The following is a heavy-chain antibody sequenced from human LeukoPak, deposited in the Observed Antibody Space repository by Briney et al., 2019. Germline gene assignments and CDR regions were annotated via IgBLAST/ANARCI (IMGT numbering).Heavy chain of an antibody. Sequence: PGGSLRLSCAASGFTVGRYSIHWVRQAPGKGLEWVANIKQDGSEKYYVDSVKGRFTISRDNAKNSLYLQMNSLRAEDTAVYYCARILGGSFGVVIGSLDYWGQGTLVTVSS. D-gene: IGHD3-3*01. CDR2: IKQDGSEK. V-gene: IGHV3-7*01. CDR3: ARILGGSFGVVIGSLDY. CDR1: GFTVGRYS. J-gene: IGHJ4*02.